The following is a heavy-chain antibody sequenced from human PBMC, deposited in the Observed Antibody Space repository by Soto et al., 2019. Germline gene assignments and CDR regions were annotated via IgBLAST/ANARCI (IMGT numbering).Heavy chain of an antibody. J-gene: IGHJ5*02. CDR2: IIPIFGTA. D-gene: IGHD3-10*01. V-gene: IGHV1-69*13. CDR3: ARDYYGSGSYSPPFDP. CDR1: GGTFSSYA. Sequence: ASVKVSCKASGGTFSSYAISWVLQAPGQGLEWMGGIIPIFGTANYAQKFQGRVTITADESTSTAYMELSSLRSEDTAVYYCARDYYGSGSYSPPFDPWGQGTLVTVSS.